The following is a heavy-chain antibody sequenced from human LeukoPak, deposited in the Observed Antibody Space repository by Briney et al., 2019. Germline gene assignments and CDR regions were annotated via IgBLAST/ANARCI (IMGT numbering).Heavy chain of an antibody. CDR2: IYYSGST. CDR1: GGSISSSSYY. Sequence: SETLSLTCTVSGGSISSSSYYWGWIRQPPGKGLEWIGSIYYSGSTYYNPSLKSRVTISVDTSKNQFSLKLSSVTAADTAVYYCARARRYYFGSGMSYFDYWGQGALVTVSS. J-gene: IGHJ4*02. V-gene: IGHV4-39*01. D-gene: IGHD3-10*01. CDR3: ARARRYYFGSGMSYFDY.